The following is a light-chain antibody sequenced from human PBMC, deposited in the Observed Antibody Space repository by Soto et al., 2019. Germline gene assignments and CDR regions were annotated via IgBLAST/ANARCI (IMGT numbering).Light chain of an antibody. CDR1: QNINTY. Sequence: DIQMTQSPSSLSASVGDRVTITCRASQNINTYLNWYQQKPGKAPKLLIYGASTLQGGVPSRFSGGAAGTEFTLTISSLQLDDFATYYCQQSYSTLMFTFGQGTRLEIK. V-gene: IGKV1-39*01. CDR3: QQSYSTLMFT. J-gene: IGKJ2*01. CDR2: GAS.